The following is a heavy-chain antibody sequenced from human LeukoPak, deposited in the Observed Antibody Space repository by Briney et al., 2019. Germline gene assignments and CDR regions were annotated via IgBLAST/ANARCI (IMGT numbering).Heavy chain of an antibody. Sequence: GGSLRLSCAASGFTFSSYGMHWVRQAPGKGLEWVAVKSYDGSNKYYADSVKGRFTISRDNSKNTLYLQMNSLRAEDTAVYYCAKDRQWLVRWELPLGFGMDVWGQGTTVTVSS. V-gene: IGHV3-30*18. CDR2: KSYDGSNK. CDR3: AKDRQWLVRWELPLGFGMDV. CDR1: GFTFSSYG. D-gene: IGHD6-19*01. J-gene: IGHJ6*02.